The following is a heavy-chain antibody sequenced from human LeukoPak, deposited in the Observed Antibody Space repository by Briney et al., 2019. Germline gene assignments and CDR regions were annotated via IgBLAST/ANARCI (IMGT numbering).Heavy chain of an antibody. V-gene: IGHV3-21*01. J-gene: IGHJ4*02. Sequence: PGGSLRLSCAASGFTFSSYAMSWVRQAPGKGLEWVSSISSSSSYIYYADSVKGRFTISRDNAKNSLYLQMNSLRAEDTAVYYCARDNGGDYGDYVDFDYWGQGTLVTVSS. CDR3: ARDNGGDYGDYVDFDY. D-gene: IGHD4-17*01. CDR1: GFTFSSYA. CDR2: ISSSSSYI.